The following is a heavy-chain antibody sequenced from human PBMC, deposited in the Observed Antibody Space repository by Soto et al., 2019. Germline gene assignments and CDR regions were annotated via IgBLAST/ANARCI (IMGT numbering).Heavy chain of an antibody. Sequence: GGSLRLSCAASGFTFSSYWMSWVRQAPGKGLEWVANIKQDGSEKYYVDSVKGRFTISRDNAKNSLYLQMNSLRAEDTAVYYCARSLVPAANGGLNWFDPWGQGTLVTVSS. CDR1: GFTFSSYW. CDR3: ARSLVPAANGGLNWFDP. D-gene: IGHD2-2*01. J-gene: IGHJ5*02. V-gene: IGHV3-7*01. CDR2: IKQDGSEK.